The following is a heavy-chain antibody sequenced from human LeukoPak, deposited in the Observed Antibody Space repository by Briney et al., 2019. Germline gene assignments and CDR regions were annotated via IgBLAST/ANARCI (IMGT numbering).Heavy chain of an antibody. CDR3: ARLPNYYFDY. D-gene: IGHD5-24*01. CDR2: ISGNGNII. V-gene: IGHV3-11*01. Sequence: GGSLRLSCAASGFTFSDYYMSWIRQPPGKGVEWVSYISGNGNIIYYADSVKGRSTISRDNAKNTLFLQMNSLRAEDTALYYCARLPNYYFDYWDQGTLVTVSS. CDR1: GFTFSDYY. J-gene: IGHJ4*02.